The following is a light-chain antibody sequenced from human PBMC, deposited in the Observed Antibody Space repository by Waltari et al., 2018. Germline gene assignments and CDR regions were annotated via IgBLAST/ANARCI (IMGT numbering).Light chain of an antibody. CDR3: CSYAGSSTWV. V-gene: IGLV2-23*01. Sequence: QSALTQPASVSGSPGQSITISCTGTSSDVGSYTLVSWYQHHPGKAPKLLIYEGTKRPSGVSNRFSGSRSGNTASLTVSGLQAEDEADYYCCSYAGSSTWVFGGGTKLTVL. CDR1: SSDVGSYTL. J-gene: IGLJ3*02. CDR2: EGT.